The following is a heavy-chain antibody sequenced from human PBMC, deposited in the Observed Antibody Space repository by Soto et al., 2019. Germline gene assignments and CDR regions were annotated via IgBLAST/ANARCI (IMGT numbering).Heavy chain of an antibody. CDR2: IYYSGST. CDR3: ARAGVGARYNWFDP. V-gene: IGHV4-59*01. CDR1: GGSISSYY. Sequence: PSDTLSLTCTVSGGSISSYYWSWIRQPPGRGLEWIGYIYYSGSTNYNPSLKSRVTISVDTSKNQFSLKLSSVTAADTAVYYCARAGVGARYNWFDPWGQGTLVTVSS. J-gene: IGHJ5*02. D-gene: IGHD1-26*01.